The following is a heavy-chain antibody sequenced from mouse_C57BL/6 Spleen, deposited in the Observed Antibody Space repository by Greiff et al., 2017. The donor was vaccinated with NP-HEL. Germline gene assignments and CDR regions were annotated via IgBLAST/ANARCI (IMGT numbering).Heavy chain of an antibody. V-gene: IGHV1-15*01. J-gene: IGHJ1*03. CDR1: GYTFTDYE. CDR3: TRSDYYGSSYWYFDV. CDR2: IDPETGGT. Sequence: VQLQQSGAELVRPGASVTLSCKASGYTFTDYEMHWVKQTPVHGLEWIGAIDPETGGTASNQKFKGKAILTADKSSSTAYMELRILTSDDSAVYYCTRSDYYGSSYWYFDVWGTGTTVTVSS. D-gene: IGHD1-1*01.